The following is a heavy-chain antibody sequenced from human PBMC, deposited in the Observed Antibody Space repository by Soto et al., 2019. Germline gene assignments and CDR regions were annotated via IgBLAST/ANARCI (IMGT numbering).Heavy chain of an antibody. CDR2: IKSDGSEK. D-gene: IGHD2-15*01. CDR1: GFSCSSYW. Sequence: EVQLVESGGGLVQPGGSLRLSCAASGFSCSSYWMSWVRQAPGQGLEWVANIKSDGSEKLYVDSVKGRVTISRDNAKNSLYLQMNSLRVEDTAVYYCARGGLGVGAATGEDYWGQGTLVTVSS. J-gene: IGHJ4*02. CDR3: ARGGLGVGAATGEDY. V-gene: IGHV3-7*02.